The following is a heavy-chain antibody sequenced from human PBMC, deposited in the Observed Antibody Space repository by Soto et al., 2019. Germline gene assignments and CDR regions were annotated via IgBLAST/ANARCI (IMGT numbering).Heavy chain of an antibody. J-gene: IGHJ4*02. CDR3: VRDSYDSYGCLSY. CDR1: GVTFSSYH. D-gene: IGHD3-22*01. Sequence: GGSLRLSCVASGVTFSSYHMNWVRQAPGKGLEWVAYISSGSRTIYYADSVKGRFTVSRDNAKNSLYLEMNRLRDEDTAVYYFVRDSYDSYGCLSYWGQGTRVTVSS. CDR2: ISSGSRTI. V-gene: IGHV3-48*02.